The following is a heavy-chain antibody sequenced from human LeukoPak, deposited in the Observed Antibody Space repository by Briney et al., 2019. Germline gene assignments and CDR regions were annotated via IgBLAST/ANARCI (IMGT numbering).Heavy chain of an antibody. Sequence: RRSLRLSCAASGFTFSSYAMHWVRQAPGKGLEWVAVISYDGSNKYYADSVKGRFTISRDNSKNTLYLQMNSLRAEDTAVYYCAKVGSSGAFDIWGQGTMVTVSS. J-gene: IGHJ3*02. CDR1: GFTFSSYA. CDR3: AKVGSSGAFDI. CDR2: ISYDGSNK. D-gene: IGHD3-22*01. V-gene: IGHV3-30*04.